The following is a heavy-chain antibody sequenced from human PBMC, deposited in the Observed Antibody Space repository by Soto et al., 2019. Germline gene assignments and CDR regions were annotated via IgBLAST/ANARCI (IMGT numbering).Heavy chain of an antibody. Sequence: GGSLRLSCAASGFTFSSYGMHWVRQAPGKGLEWVAVIWYDGSNKYYADSVKGRFTISRDNSKNTLYLQMNSLRAEDTAVYYCARGNDYGDYGGLDYYYYYMDVWGKGTTVTVSS. CDR2: IWYDGSNK. CDR3: ARGNDYGDYGGLDYYYYYMDV. J-gene: IGHJ6*03. CDR1: GFTFSSYG. V-gene: IGHV3-33*01. D-gene: IGHD4-17*01.